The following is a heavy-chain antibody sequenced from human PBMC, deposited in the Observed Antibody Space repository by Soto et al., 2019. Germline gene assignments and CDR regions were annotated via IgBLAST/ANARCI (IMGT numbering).Heavy chain of an antibody. CDR1: GGSISSEDYY. CDR2: IYYTGRT. J-gene: IGHJ3*01. V-gene: IGHV4-30-4*01. CDR3: VRELLTIQVVGITASSPFVV. D-gene: IGHD1-20*01. Sequence: SETLSLTCTVSGGSISSEDYYWSWIRQPPGKGLEWGGNIYYTGRTYYNPSLKRQVTISLDTCNNRFSLRLSSLPAAYTAAYYCVRELLTIQVVGITASSPFVVWGQGTMVT.